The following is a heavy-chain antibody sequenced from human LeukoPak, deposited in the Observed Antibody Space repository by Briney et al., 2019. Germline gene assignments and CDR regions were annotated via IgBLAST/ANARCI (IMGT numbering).Heavy chain of an antibody. V-gene: IGHV3-23*01. CDR1: GFTFSSYA. CDR2: ISGSGGST. CDR3: AKSSRPRCYYDSSGYYKGFDY. J-gene: IGHJ4*02. D-gene: IGHD3-22*01. Sequence: GGSLRLSCAASGFTFSSYAMSWVRQAPGKGLEWVSAISGSGGSTYYADSVKDRFTISRENSKNTLYLQMNSLRAEDTAVYYCAKSSRPRCYYDSSGYYKGFDYWGQGTLVTVSS.